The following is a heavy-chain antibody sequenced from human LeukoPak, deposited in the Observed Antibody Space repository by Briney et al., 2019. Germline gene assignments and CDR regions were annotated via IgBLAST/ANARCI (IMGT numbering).Heavy chain of an antibody. CDR1: GGSISSGSYY. CDR2: IYTSGST. V-gene: IGHV4-61*02. D-gene: IGHD6-13*01. Sequence: PSETLSLTCTVSGGSISSGSYYWSWIRQPAGKGLEWIGRIYTSGSTNYNPSLKSRVTISVDTSKNQFSLKLSSVTAADTAVYYCAREKQQLVLRRVHWFDPWGQGTLVTVSS. CDR3: AREKQQLVLRRVHWFDP. J-gene: IGHJ5*02.